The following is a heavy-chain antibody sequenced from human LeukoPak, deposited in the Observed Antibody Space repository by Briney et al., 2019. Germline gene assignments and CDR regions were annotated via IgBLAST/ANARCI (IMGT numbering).Heavy chain of an antibody. CDR1: GFTFSSYA. CDR3: ARDYYHYGSGSYSHFQH. CDR2: ISYDGSNK. J-gene: IGHJ1*01. V-gene: IGHV3-30-3*01. Sequence: GGSLRLSCAASGFTFSSYAMHWVRQAPGKGLEWVAVISYDGSNKYYADSVKGRFTISRDNSKNTLYLQMNSLRAEDTAVYYCARDYYHYGSGSYSHFQHWGQGTLVTVSS. D-gene: IGHD3-10*01.